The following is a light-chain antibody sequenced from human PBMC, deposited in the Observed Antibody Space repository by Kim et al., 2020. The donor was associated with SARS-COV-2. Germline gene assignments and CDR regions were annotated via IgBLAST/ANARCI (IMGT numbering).Light chain of an antibody. CDR1: QSVSSSY. CDR2: GAS. J-gene: IGKJ2*01. Sequence: PGESATLSCRASQSVSSSYLAWYQQKPGQAPRLLIYGASSRATGIPDRFSGSGSGTDFTLTISRLEPEDFAVYYCQQYGSSPPYTFGQGTKVDIK. CDR3: QQYGSSPPYT. V-gene: IGKV3-20*01.